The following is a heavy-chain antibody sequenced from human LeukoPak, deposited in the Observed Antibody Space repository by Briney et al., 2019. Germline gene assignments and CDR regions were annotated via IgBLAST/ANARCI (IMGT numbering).Heavy chain of an antibody. D-gene: IGHD6-6*01. Sequence: PWGSLRLSCAASGFTFSSYSMNWVRQAPGKGLEWVSYISSTSSTIYYADSVKGRFTISRDIAKNSLYLQMNSLRVEDTAVYYCARDKGAYSSSSAIDYWGQGTLVTVSS. CDR3: ARDKGAYSSSSAIDY. J-gene: IGHJ4*02. CDR1: GFTFSSYS. CDR2: ISSTSSTI. V-gene: IGHV3-48*01.